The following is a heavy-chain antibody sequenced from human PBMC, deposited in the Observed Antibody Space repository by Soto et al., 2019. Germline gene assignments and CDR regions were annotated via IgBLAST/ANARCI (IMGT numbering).Heavy chain of an antibody. J-gene: IGHJ4*02. V-gene: IGHV3-73*01. CDR1: GFTFSGSA. CDR2: IRSKANSYAT. D-gene: IGHD3-3*01. CDR3: TRRVDFWSGDTYPSIDY. Sequence: PGGSLRLSCAASGFTFSGSAMHWVRQASGKGLEWVGRIRSKANSYATAYAASVKGRFTISRDDSKNTAYLQMNSLKTEDTAVYYCTRRVDFWSGDTYPSIDYWGQGTLVTVSS.